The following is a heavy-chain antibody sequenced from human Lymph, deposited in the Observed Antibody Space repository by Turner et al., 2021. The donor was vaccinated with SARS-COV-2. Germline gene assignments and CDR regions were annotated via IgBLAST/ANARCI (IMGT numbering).Heavy chain of an antibody. CDR1: GFTFSSYA. D-gene: IGHD3-3*01. V-gene: IGHV3-30*18. CDR3: AKVRSIFGVVIGGMDV. J-gene: IGHJ6*02. Sequence: QVQLVESGGGVVQPGRSLRLSCAASGFTFSSYAMHWVRQAPGKGLEWVTVISYDGSNKYYADSVKGRFTISRDNSKNTLDLQMNSLRAEDTAVYYCAKVRSIFGVVIGGMDVWGQGTTVTVSS. CDR2: ISYDGSNK.